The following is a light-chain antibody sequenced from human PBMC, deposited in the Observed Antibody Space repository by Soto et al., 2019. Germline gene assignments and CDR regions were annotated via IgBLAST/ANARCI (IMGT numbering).Light chain of an antibody. CDR2: EVS. Sequence: QSVLTQPASVSGSPGQSITISCTGTSSDVGGYNYVSWYQQHPGTAPKLMIYEVSNRPSGVSNRFSGSKSGNTASLSSSGLQAEDEADYYCSSYTSSSTRVFGGGTKLTVL. J-gene: IGLJ3*02. CDR3: SSYTSSSTRV. CDR1: SSDVGGYNY. V-gene: IGLV2-14*01.